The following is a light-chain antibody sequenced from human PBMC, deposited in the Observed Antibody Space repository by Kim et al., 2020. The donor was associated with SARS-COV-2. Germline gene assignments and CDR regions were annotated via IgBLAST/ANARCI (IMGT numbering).Light chain of an antibody. J-gene: IGKJ4*01. CDR2: GAS. CDR1: QSINTN. Sequence: SPGERATLSCRASQSINTNLAWYQHKPGQAPRLLIYGASTRATGIPARFSGIGSGTEFTLTISSLQSEDFAVYFCQQYNNWPPPLTFGGGTKLEI. V-gene: IGKV3-15*01. CDR3: QQYNNWPPPLT.